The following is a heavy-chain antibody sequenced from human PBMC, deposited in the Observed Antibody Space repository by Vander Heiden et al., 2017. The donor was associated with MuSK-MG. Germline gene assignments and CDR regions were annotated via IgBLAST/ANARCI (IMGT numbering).Heavy chain of an antibody. Sequence: EVQLVESGGGLVQPGGSLRLSRAARGFTCRSYEMHWVRQATGKGLEWVSAMGTAGDTYYPGSVKGRFTISRENAKNSLYLQMNSLRAGDTAVYYCARGAMGAFDIWGQGTMVTVSS. V-gene: IGHV3-13*01. D-gene: IGHD1-26*01. CDR2: MGTAGDT. CDR1: GFTCRSYE. CDR3: ARGAMGAFDI. J-gene: IGHJ3*02.